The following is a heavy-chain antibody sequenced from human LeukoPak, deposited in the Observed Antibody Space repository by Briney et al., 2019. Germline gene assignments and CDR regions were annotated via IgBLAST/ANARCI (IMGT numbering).Heavy chain of an antibody. CDR1: GFTFTNFA. J-gene: IGHJ4*02. Sequence: PGGSLRLSCAASGFTFTNFAMTWVRQAPGKGLDWVSSISGSGDNTYYADSVKGRFTISRDNSNNMVHLQMNSLRAEDTAVYYCAKEERGYSYGQFDYWGQGTLVTVSS. CDR3: AKEERGYSYGQFDY. D-gene: IGHD5-18*01. CDR2: ISGSGDNT. V-gene: IGHV3-23*01.